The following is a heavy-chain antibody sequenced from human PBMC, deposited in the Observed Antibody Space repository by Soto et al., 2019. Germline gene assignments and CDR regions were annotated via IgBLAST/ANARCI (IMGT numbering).Heavy chain of an antibody. CDR2: VYYGGST. J-gene: IGHJ6*02. D-gene: IGHD3-22*01. Sequence: QLHLQESGPGLVKPSATLSLTCTVSGGSISSSSYYWGWIRQPPGKGLEWIGNVYYGGSTYYNPSLTSRVTISVETSKSQFSLTLSSVTAADTAVYYCAGGDYYHSSGYYFYYYTMDVWGQGTTVTVSS. CDR3: AGGDYYHSSGYYFYYYTMDV. V-gene: IGHV4-39*01. CDR1: GGSISSSSYY.